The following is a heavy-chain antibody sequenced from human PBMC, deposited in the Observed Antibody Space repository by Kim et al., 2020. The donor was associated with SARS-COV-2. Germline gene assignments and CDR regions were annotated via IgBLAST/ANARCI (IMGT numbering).Heavy chain of an antibody. V-gene: IGHV1-3*01. J-gene: IGHJ4*02. CDR2: INAGNGNT. Sequence: ASVKVSCKASGYTFTSYAMHWVRQAPGQRLEWMGWINAGNGNTKYSQKFQGRVTITRDTSASTAYMELSSLRSEDTAVYYCARGRTARPQEAVDYWGQGTLVTVSS. D-gene: IGHD6-6*01. CDR1: GYTFTSYA. CDR3: ARGRTARPQEAVDY.